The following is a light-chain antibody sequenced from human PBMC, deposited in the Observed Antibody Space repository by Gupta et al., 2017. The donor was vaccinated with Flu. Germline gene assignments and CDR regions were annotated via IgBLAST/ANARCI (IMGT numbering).Light chain of an antibody. V-gene: IGKV1-5*03. J-gene: IGKJ3*01. CDR2: KAS. Sequence: DIQMTQSPSTLSASVGDRVTITCRASQSISNWLAWYQQKPGKAPNLLIYKASRLESGVPSRFSGSGSGTEFTLTISILQPDDLATYYCQQYQSYSFSFGQGTKVHIK. CDR1: QSISNW. CDR3: QQYQSYSFS.